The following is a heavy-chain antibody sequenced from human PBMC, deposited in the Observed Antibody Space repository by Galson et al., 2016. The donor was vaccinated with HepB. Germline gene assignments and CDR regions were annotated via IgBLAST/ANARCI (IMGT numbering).Heavy chain of an antibody. V-gene: IGHV1-24*01. CDR1: GYTLTKLS. Sequence: SVKVSCKVSGYTLTKLSIHWVRQAPGKGLEWMGGFDPADDETIYTQKFQGRVTMTEDTSTDTAYMELRSLRSEDTAMYYCATVVNEVFDFLAFDNWGQGTLVTVSS. CDR3: ATVVNEVFDFLAFDN. CDR2: FDPADDET. D-gene: IGHD3-10*02. J-gene: IGHJ4*02.